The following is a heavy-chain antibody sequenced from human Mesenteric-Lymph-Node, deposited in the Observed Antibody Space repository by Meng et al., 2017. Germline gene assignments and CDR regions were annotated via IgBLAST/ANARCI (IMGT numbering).Heavy chain of an antibody. CDR3: ARDCRYCSGGSCYARGFGYYYYGMDV. CDR2: IKQDGSEK. CDR1: GFTFSSYG. V-gene: IGHV3-7*01. D-gene: IGHD2-15*01. J-gene: IGHJ6*02. Sequence: GESLKISCAASGFTFSSYGMHWVRQAPGKGLEWVANIKQDGSEKYYVDSVKGRFTISRDNAKNSLYLQMNSLRAEDTAVYYCARDCRYCSGGSCYARGFGYYYYGMDVWGQGTTVTVSS.